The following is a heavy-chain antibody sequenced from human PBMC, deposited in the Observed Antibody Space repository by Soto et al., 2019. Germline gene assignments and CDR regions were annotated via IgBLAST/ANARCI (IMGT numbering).Heavy chain of an antibody. CDR3: ARDKITGLFDY. D-gene: IGHD2-8*02. CDR1: GGSXSGXY. J-gene: IGHJ4*02. CDR2: INHSGST. Sequence: SETLSLTCAVYGGSXSGXYWTWIRQPPGTGLEWIGEINHSGSTNYNPSLKSRVTISVDTSKNQFSLKLTSVTAADTAVYYCARDKITGLFDYWGQGTLVTVSS. V-gene: IGHV4-34*01.